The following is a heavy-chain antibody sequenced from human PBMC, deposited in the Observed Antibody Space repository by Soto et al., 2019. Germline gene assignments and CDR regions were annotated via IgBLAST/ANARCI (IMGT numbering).Heavy chain of an antibody. V-gene: IGHV4-39*02. CDR3: ARVARCRNYYYSYYMDV. D-gene: IGHD4-17*01. J-gene: IGHJ6*03. CDR1: GGSISSSRYY. Sequence: QLQLQESGPGLVKPSETLSLTCTVSGGSISSSRYYWGWIRQPPGKGLQWIGSVYYSGSTYYNPSLQSRVTISVDTSKTHSSLRLNSVTAADTAVYYCARVARCRNYYYSYYMDVWGKGTTVTVSS. CDR2: VYYSGST.